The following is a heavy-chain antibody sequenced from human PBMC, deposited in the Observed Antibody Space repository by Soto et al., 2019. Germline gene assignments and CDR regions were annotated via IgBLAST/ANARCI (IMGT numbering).Heavy chain of an antibody. V-gene: IGHV4-34*01. J-gene: IGHJ4*02. D-gene: IGHD3-22*01. CDR3: ARRTKGPNYYYDSSGYYTH. CDR2: INHSGST. Sequence: SETLSLTCAVYGGSFSGYYWSWIRQPPGKGLEWIGEINHSGSTNYNPSLKSRVTISVDTSKNQFSLKLSSVTAADTAVYYCARRTKGPNYYYDSSGYYTHWGQGTLVTVSS. CDR1: GGSFSGYY.